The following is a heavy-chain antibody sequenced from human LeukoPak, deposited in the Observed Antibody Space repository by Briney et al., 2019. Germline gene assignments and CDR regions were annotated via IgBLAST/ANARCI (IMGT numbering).Heavy chain of an antibody. Sequence: ASVKVSCQASGYTFTSYGISWVRQAPGQGLEWMGWISAYNGNTNYAQKLQGRVTMTTDTSTSTAYMELRSLRSDDTAVYYCARDDRSSSDYYGMDVWGQGTTVTVSS. CDR2: ISAYNGNT. CDR3: ARDDRSSSDYYGMDV. D-gene: IGHD6-6*01. V-gene: IGHV1-18*01. CDR1: GYTFTSYG. J-gene: IGHJ6*02.